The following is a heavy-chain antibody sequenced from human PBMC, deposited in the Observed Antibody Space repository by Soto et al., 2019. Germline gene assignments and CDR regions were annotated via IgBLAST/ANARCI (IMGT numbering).Heavy chain of an antibody. J-gene: IGHJ4*02. CDR1: GFTFTSFA. CDR2: ISYDGRKT. CDR3: AKDRYFDSYSFDY. D-gene: IGHD3-9*01. Sequence: GGSLRLSCAASGFTFTSFAMHWVRQAPGKGLEWVAVISYDGRKTHYADSVKGRLTISRDNSKNTVFLQMNSLTTEDTAVYYCAKDRYFDSYSFDYWGQGARVTVSS. V-gene: IGHV3-30*04.